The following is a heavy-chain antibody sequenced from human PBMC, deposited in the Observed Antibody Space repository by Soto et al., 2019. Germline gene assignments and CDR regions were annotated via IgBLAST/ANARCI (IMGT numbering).Heavy chain of an antibody. V-gene: IGHV3-23*01. J-gene: IGHJ4*02. D-gene: IGHD3-10*01. CDR2: ISGSGGST. Sequence: GGSLRLSCAASGFTFSSYAMSWVRQAPGKGLEWVSAISGSGGSTYYADSVKGRFTISRDNSKNTLYLQMNSLRAEDTAVYYCAKDLGYYYGSGPQRGTTNYFDYWGQGTLVTVSS. CDR1: GFTFSSYA. CDR3: AKDLGYYYGSGPQRGTTNYFDY.